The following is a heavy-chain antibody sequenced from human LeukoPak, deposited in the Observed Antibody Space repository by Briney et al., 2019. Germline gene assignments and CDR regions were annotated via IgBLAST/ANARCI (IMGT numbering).Heavy chain of an antibody. CDR1: GFTFSSYS. J-gene: IGHJ3*02. V-gene: IGHV3-21*01. CDR3: ARVEIRLGYYYDSSGYSGAFDI. D-gene: IGHD3-22*01. CDR2: ISSCSSYI. Sequence: GGSLRLSCAASGFTFSSYSMNWVRQAPGKGLEWVSAISSCSSYIYYADSVKGRFTISRDNAKNSLYLQMNSLRAEDTAVYYCARVEIRLGYYYDSSGYSGAFDIWGQGTMVTVSS.